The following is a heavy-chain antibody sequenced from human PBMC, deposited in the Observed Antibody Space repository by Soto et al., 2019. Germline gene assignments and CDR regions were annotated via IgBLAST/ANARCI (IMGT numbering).Heavy chain of an antibody. J-gene: IGHJ6*02. Sequence: QVQLVQSGAEVKKPGASVKVSCKASGYTFTSYGISWVRQAPGQGLEWMGWISAYNGKTNYAQKLQGRVTMTTDTSTSTAYMELRSLRSDDTAVYYCARDLWDIVVVVAATHYYGMDVWGQGTTVTVSS. CDR1: GYTFTSYG. CDR3: ARDLWDIVVVVAATHYYGMDV. CDR2: ISAYNGKT. D-gene: IGHD2-15*01. V-gene: IGHV1-18*01.